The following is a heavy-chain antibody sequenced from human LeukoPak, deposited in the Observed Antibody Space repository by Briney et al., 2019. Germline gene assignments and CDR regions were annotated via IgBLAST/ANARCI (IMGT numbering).Heavy chain of an antibody. D-gene: IGHD3-3*01. CDR3: ARMYYDFWSGYPAYYFDY. J-gene: IGHJ4*02. Sequence: SETLSLTCTVSGGSISSGSYYWIWIRQPAGKGLEWIGRIYTSGSTNYNPSLKSRVTISVDTSKNQFSLKLSSVTAADTAVYYCARMYYDFWSGYPAYYFDYWGQGTLVTVSS. V-gene: IGHV4-61*02. CDR2: IYTSGST. CDR1: GGSISSGSYY.